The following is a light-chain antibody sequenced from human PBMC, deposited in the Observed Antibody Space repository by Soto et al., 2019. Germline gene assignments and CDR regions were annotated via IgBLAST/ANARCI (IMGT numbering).Light chain of an antibody. J-gene: IGLJ6*01. CDR3: CSYAGNYLYV. Sequence: QSALTQPRSVTGSPGQSVTISCTGTSSDVAFYNYVSWYQQHPDKAPKLMIYDVSQRPSGVPDRFSGSKSGNTASLTISGLQAEDEADYYCCSYAGNYLYVFGTGTQLTVL. CDR1: SSDVAFYNY. V-gene: IGLV2-11*01. CDR2: DVS.